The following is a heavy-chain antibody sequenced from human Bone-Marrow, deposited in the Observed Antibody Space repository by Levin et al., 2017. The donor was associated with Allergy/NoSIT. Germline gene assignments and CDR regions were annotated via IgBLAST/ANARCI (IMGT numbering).Heavy chain of an antibody. J-gene: IGHJ5*02. CDR2: INHSGST. V-gene: IGHV4-34*01. CDR1: GGSFSGYY. D-gene: IGHD1-26*01. Sequence: SETLSLTCAVYGGSFSGYYWSWIRQPPGKGLEWIGEINHSGSTNYNPSLKSRVTISVDTSKNQFSLKLSSVTAADTAVYYCARSGGIVGAMDQFRSQTLYNWFDPWGQGTLVTVSS. CDR3: ARSGGIVGAMDQFRSQTLYNWFDP.